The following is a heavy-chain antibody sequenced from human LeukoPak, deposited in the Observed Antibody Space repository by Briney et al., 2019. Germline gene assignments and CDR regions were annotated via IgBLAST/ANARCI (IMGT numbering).Heavy chain of an antibody. CDR1: GGSISSGSYY. CDR2: IYTSGST. V-gene: IGHV4-61*02. Sequence: SETLSLTCTVSGGSISSGSYYWSWIRQPAGKGLEWIGRIYTSGSTNYNPSLKSRVTISVDTSKNQFSLKLSSVTAADTAVYYCASGWAYDFWNYWGQGTLVTVSS. J-gene: IGHJ4*02. CDR3: ASGWAYDFWNY. D-gene: IGHD3-3*01.